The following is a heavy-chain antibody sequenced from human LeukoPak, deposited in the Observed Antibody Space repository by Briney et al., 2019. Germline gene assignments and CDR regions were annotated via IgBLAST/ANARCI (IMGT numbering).Heavy chain of an antibody. CDR2: IYYSGST. CDR3: ARGYCSGGSCYSGPDAFDI. D-gene: IGHD2-15*01. J-gene: IGHJ3*02. CDR1: GGSISSYY. Sequence: KPSGTLSLTCTVSGGSISSYYWSWIRQPPGKGLEWIGYIYYSGSTNYNPSLKSRVTISVDTSKNQFSLKLSSVTAADTAVYYCARGYCSGGSCYSGPDAFDIWGQGTMVTVSS. V-gene: IGHV4-59*01.